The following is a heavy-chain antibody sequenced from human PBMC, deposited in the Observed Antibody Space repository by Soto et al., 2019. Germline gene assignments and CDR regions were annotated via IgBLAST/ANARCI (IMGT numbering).Heavy chain of an antibody. V-gene: IGHV1-69*01. D-gene: IGHD4-17*01. J-gene: IGHJ6*02. CDR2: IIPIFGTA. CDR1: GGTFSSYA. CDR3: ASNYGGNSPLYYYGMDV. Sequence: QVQLVQSGAEVKKPGSSVKVSCKASGGTFSSYAISWVRQAPGQGLEWMGGIIPIFGTANYAQKFQGRVTKTADESTSTADMELSSLRSEDTAVYYCASNYGGNSPLYYYGMDVWGQGTTVTVSS.